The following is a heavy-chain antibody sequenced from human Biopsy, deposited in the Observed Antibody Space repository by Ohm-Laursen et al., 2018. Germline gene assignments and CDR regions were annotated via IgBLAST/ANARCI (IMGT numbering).Heavy chain of an antibody. CDR1: GVSISSYF. Sequence: SDTLSLTCTVSGVSISSYFWSWIRQPLGKGLEWIGYVSYSGNTKYNPSLKSRVIISADTSKNQFSLKLSSVTAADTAMYYCAAYYYDSSGYFYAFHHWGQGTLVTVSP. CDR2: VSYSGNT. D-gene: IGHD3-22*01. V-gene: IGHV4-59*08. J-gene: IGHJ4*02. CDR3: AAYYYDSSGYFYAFHH.